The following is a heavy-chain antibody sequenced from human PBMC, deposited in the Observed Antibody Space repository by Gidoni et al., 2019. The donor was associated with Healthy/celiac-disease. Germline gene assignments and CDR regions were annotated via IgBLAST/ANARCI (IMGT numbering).Heavy chain of an antibody. D-gene: IGHD6-13*01. J-gene: IGHJ4*02. CDR2: IKSKTDGGTT. V-gene: IGHV3-15*01. Sequence: EVQLVESGGGLVKPGGSLRLSCAASGFTFSNAWMSWVRQAPGKGLEWVGRIKSKTDGGTTDYAAPVKGRFTISRDDSKNTLYLQMNSLKTEDTAVYYCTTGPIAAAAPDYWGQGTLVTVSS. CDR1: GFTFSNAW. CDR3: TTGPIAAAAPDY.